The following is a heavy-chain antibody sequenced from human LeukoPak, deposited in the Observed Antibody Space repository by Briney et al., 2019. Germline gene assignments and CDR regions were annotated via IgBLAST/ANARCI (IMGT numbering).Heavy chain of an antibody. CDR1: GFIFSTYG. D-gene: IGHD6-19*01. Sequence: GGSLRLSCEASGFIFSTYGMHWVRQAPGKGLEWVAVIWYDGSNKYYADSVKGRFTISRDNSENTLYLQMSSLRAEDTAVYYCVREKSGYTNGWYLFDYWGQGTLVTVSS. V-gene: IGHV3-33*01. J-gene: IGHJ4*02. CDR3: VREKSGYTNGWYLFDY. CDR2: IWYDGSNK.